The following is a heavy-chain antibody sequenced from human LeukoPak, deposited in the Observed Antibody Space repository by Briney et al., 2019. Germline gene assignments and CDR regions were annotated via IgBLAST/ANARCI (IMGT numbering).Heavy chain of an antibody. CDR1: GCTVSSYW. V-gene: IGHV3-74*01. D-gene: IGHD3-22*01. CDR2: INSDGSST. CDR3: ARDLDYDSSGYPVDY. J-gene: IGHJ4*02. Sequence: GGSLRLSWAASGCTVSSYWMHWVRQAPGKGLVWGSRINSDGSSTSYADSVKGRFTISRDNAKNTLYLQMNSLRAEDTAVYYCARDLDYDSSGYPVDYWGQGTLVTVSS.